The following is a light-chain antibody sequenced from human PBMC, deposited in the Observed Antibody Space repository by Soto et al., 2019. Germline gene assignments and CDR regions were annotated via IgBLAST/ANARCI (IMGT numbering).Light chain of an antibody. CDR3: QQYYSTPIT. CDR1: QSVLYSTNNKNY. V-gene: IGKV4-1*01. Sequence: VVITPSPDSLAVSLGWGPAINSHSGQSVLYSTNNKNYLAWYQQKPGQPPKLLIYWASTRESGVPDRFSGSGSGTDFTLTISSLQAEDVAVYYCQQYYSTPITFGQGTRLET. J-gene: IGKJ5*01. CDR2: WAS.